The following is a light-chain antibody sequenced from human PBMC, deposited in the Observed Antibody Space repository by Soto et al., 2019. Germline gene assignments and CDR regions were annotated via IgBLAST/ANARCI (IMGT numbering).Light chain of an antibody. CDR1: SGHSSYI. CDR2: LEGSGSY. J-gene: IGLJ3*02. Sequence: QPVLTQSSSASASLGSWVKLTCTLSSGHSSYIIAWHQQQPGKAPRYLMKLEGSGSYNKGSGVPDRFSGSSSGADRYLTISNLQFEDEADYYCETWDSNTRVFGGGTQLTVL. CDR3: ETWDSNTRV. V-gene: IGLV4-60*02.